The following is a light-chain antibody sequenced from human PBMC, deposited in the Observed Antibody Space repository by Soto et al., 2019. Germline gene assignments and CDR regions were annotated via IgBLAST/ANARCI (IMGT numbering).Light chain of an antibody. CDR3: CPYAGSYTYV. J-gene: IGLJ1*01. CDR1: SSDVGGYNY. Sequence: QSALTQPRSVSGSPGQSVPIACTGTSSDVGGYNYVSWYQQHPGKAPKLMIYDVSKRPSGVPDRFSGSKSGNTASLTISGLQAEDEADYCCCPYAGSYTYVFGTGTKVTV. V-gene: IGLV2-11*01. CDR2: DVS.